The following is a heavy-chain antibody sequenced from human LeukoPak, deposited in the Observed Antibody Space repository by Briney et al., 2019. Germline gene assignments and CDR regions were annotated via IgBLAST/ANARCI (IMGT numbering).Heavy chain of an antibody. J-gene: IGHJ4*02. CDR3: ERLAARFMDY. CDR2: IYYSGST. D-gene: IGHD6-6*01. CDR1: GGSISSSSYY. V-gene: IGHV4-39*07. Sequence: SETLSLTCTVSGGSISSSSYYWGWIRQPPGKGLEWIGSIYYSGSTYYNPSLKSRVTISVDTSKNQFSLKLSSVTAADTAVYYCERLAARFMDYWGQGTLVTVSS.